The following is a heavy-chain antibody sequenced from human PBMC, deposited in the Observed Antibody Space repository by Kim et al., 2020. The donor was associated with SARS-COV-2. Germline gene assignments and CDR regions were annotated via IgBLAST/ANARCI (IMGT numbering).Heavy chain of an antibody. V-gene: IGHV4-39*01. CDR3: ASVGLNNAFDI. CDR1: GGSISSSYY. D-gene: IGHD1-26*01. CDR2: MYYRGNT. J-gene: IGHJ3*02. Sequence: SETLSLTCTVSGGSISSSYYWGWIRQPPGKGLEWIGSMYYRGNTYYNPSLKSRVTISVDRSKIQFSLNLNSVTAADAAVYYCASVGLNNAFDIWGQGTLVTVSS.